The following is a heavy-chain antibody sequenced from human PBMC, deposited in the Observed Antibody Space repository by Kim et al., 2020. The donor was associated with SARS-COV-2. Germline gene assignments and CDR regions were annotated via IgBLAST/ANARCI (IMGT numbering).Heavy chain of an antibody. J-gene: IGHJ6*02. CDR3: ARDVEMPGDRNDPITMVRGGYYGMDV. Sequence: GGSLRLSCAASGFTFSDYYMSWIRQAPGKGLEWVSYISSSSSYTNYADSVKGRFTISRDNAKNSLYLQMNSLRAEDTAVYYCARDVEMPGDRNDPITMVRGGYYGMDVWGQVTTVTVSS. V-gene: IGHV3-11*06. CDR2: ISSSSSYT. CDR1: GFTFSDYY. D-gene: IGHD3-10*01.